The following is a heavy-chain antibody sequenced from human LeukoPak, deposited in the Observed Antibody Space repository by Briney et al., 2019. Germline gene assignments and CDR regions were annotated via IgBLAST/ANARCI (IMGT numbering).Heavy chain of an antibody. V-gene: IGHV1-3*01. D-gene: IGHD1-7*01. Sequence: ASVKVSCKASGYTFTSYAMHWVRQAPGQRLEWMRWINAGNGNTRYSQKLQGRVTITRDTSANTVYMELSSLRSGDTAVYYCARDDWNYKFTIHSYYYGMDVWGQGATVTVSS. CDR1: GYTFTSYA. J-gene: IGHJ6*02. CDR2: INAGNGNT. CDR3: ARDDWNYKFTIHSYYYGMDV.